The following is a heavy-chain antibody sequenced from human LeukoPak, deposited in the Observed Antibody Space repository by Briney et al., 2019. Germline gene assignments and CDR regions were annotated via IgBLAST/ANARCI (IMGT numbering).Heavy chain of an antibody. V-gene: IGHV3-30*04. D-gene: IGHD4-17*01. J-gene: IGHJ5*02. CDR1: GFTFSSYA. CDR3: ARDAESDYGDYVGWFDP. Sequence: GRSLRLSCAASGFTFSSYAMHWVRQAPGKGLEWVAVISYDGSNKYNADSVKGRFTISRDNSKNTLYLQMNSLRAEDTAVYYCARDAESDYGDYVGWFDPWGQGTLVTVSS. CDR2: ISYDGSNK.